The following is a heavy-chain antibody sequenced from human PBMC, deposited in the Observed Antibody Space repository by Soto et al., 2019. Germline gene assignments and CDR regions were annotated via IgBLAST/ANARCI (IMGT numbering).Heavy chain of an antibody. Sequence: QVQLQESGPGLVKPSQTLSLTCTVSGGSISSGDYYWSWIRQPPGQGLEWIGYIYYSGSTYYNPSLKSRVTISVDTSKNQFPLKLSSVTAADTAVYYCARGGPYSGSYYFDYWGQGTLVTVSS. CDR3: ARGGPYSGSYYFDY. J-gene: IGHJ4*02. CDR1: GGSISSGDYY. D-gene: IGHD1-26*01. CDR2: IYYSGST. V-gene: IGHV4-30-4*01.